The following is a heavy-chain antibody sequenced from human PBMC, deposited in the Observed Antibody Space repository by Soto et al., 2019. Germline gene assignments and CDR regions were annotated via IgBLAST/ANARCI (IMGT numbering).Heavy chain of an antibody. D-gene: IGHD3-9*01. CDR2: IKQDGSEK. CDR3: ARERDWLVEDAFDI. J-gene: IGHJ3*02. V-gene: IGHV3-7*03. Sequence: GGSLRLSCAASGFTFSSYWMSWVRQAPGKGLEWVANIKQDGSEKYYVDSVKGRFTISRDNAKNSLYLQMNSLRAEDTAVYYCARERDWLVEDAFDIWGQGTMVTGSS. CDR1: GFTFSSYW.